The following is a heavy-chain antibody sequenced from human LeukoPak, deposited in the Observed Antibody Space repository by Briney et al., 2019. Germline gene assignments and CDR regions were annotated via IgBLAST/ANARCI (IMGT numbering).Heavy chain of an antibody. CDR1: GFTFSTFG. J-gene: IGHJ4*02. CDR2: IGYDGSKK. Sequence: PGRSLRLSCAASGFTFSTFGMHWVRQAPGKGLEWVALIGYDGSKKYYADSVKGRFTVSRDNSKNTLYLQMNCLRVEDTAVYYCAREFGAGTLRTEFDYWGQGTLVTVSS. CDR3: AREFGAGTLRTEFDY. V-gene: IGHV3-33*01. D-gene: IGHD6-13*01.